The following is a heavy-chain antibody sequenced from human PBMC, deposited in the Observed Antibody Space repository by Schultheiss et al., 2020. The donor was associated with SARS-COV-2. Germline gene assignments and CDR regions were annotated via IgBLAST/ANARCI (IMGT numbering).Heavy chain of an antibody. V-gene: IGHV4-59*12. Sequence: ESLKISCAASGFTFSSYSMNWVRQAPGKGLEWIGYIYYSGSTNYNPSLKSRVTISVDTSKNQFSLKLSSVTAADTAVYYCARTADYGDYLDYWGQGTLVTVSS. CDR3: ARTADYGDYLDY. J-gene: IGHJ4*02. CDR1: GFTFSSYS. D-gene: IGHD4-17*01. CDR2: IYYSGST.